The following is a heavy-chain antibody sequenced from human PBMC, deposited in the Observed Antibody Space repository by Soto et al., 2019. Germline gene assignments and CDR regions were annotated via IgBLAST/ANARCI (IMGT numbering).Heavy chain of an antibody. D-gene: IGHD1-26*01. J-gene: IGHJ4*02. CDR1: GYTFTNYG. CDR2: ISGYNGDT. V-gene: IGHV1-18*04. CDR3: ARELTSPYSGSSY. Sequence: HVQLVQSGAEVKKPGASVKVSCKASGYTFTNYGIDWVRQVPGQGLEWMGWISGYNGDTNYAQKLQGRVTMTTDTSTSTAYMELRSLRSDDTAVYYCARELTSPYSGSSYWGQGTLVTVSS.